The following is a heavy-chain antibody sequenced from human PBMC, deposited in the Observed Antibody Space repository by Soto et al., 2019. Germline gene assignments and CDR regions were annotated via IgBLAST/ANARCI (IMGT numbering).Heavy chain of an antibody. D-gene: IGHD3-10*01. J-gene: IGHJ4*02. CDR2: ISGSGSIT. CDR3: AKDIRGRRGAYYFDN. Sequence: EVQLLESGGGLVQPGGSLRLSCAASGFSFSSYAMTWVRQAPGKGLVWVSAISGSGSITYYADSVKGRFTTSRENSKNTLDLQMNSLRAEDTAVYYCAKDIRGRRGAYYFDNWGQGIVVTVSS. V-gene: IGHV3-23*01. CDR1: GFSFSSYA.